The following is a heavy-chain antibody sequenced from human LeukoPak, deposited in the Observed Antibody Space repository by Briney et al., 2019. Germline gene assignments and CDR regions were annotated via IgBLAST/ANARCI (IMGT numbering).Heavy chain of an antibody. CDR3: ARVTYGSGTYGAFDY. J-gene: IGHJ4*02. Sequence: GGSLRLSCAASGFTFSSYSMNWVRQAPGKGLEWVSYISSSSSTIYYADSVKGRFTISRDNSKNTLYLQMNSLRAEDTAVYYCARVTYGSGTYGAFDYWGQGTLVTVSS. CDR2: ISSSSSTI. V-gene: IGHV3-48*01. CDR1: GFTFSSYS. D-gene: IGHD3-10*01.